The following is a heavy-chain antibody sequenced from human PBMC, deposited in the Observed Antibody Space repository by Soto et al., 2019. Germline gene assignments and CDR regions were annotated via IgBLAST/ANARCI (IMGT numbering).Heavy chain of an antibody. V-gene: IGHV1-18*01. J-gene: IGHJ6*02. Sequence: AASRKVSCKGSGCTFSSYTITCVRRPPGHGLEWMGWISAYNGNTNYATKLQGRVTMTKDTCTSTAYMELRSLRSDDTAVYYCARDKGGTKTMDVWGQGTTVTVSS. CDR3: ARDKGGTKTMDV. CDR2: ISAYNGNT. CDR1: GCTFSSYT. D-gene: IGHD2-8*01.